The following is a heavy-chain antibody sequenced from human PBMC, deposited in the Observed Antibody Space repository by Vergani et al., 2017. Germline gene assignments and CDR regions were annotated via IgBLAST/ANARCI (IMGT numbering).Heavy chain of an antibody. V-gene: IGHV3-30*02. CDR3: AKRFGGWCIDY. D-gene: IGHD3-10*01. Sequence: QVQLVESGGGVVQRGGSLRLSCATSGFTLSNYDMQWIRQVPGKGLEFVAFIPFDGSNQYYADSVKGRFTLSRDFSKNTLYLQMNSLRTDDTATYYCAKRFGGWCIDYWSQGTQVVVSS. CDR2: IPFDGSNQ. J-gene: IGHJ4*02. CDR1: GFTLSNYD.